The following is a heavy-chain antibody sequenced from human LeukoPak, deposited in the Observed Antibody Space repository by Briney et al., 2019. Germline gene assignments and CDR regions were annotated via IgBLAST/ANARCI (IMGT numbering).Heavy chain of an antibody. CDR2: IYYSGST. CDR3: ARVNGYCSGGSCYRYFQH. CDR1: GSSISSYY. D-gene: IGHD2-15*01. Sequence: SETLSLTCTVSGSSISSYYWSWIRQPPGKGLEWIGYIYYSGSTNYNPSLKSRVTISVDTSKNQFSLKLSSVTAADTAVYYCARVNGYCSGGSCYRYFQHWGQGTLVTVSS. J-gene: IGHJ1*01. V-gene: IGHV4-59*01.